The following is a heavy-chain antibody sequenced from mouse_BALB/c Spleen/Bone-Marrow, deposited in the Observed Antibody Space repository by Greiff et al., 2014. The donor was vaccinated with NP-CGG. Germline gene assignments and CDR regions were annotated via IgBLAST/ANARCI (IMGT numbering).Heavy chain of an antibody. CDR2: IDPENGDT. D-gene: IGHD2-3*01. CDR3: NGGYYEAWFAY. Sequence: VQLQQPGAELVRSGASVKLSCTASGFNIKDHYMHWVKQRPEQGLEWIGWIDPENGDTEYAPKFQGKATMTADTSSNTAYLQLSSLTSGDTAVYYCNGGYYEAWFAYWGQGTLVTVSA. J-gene: IGHJ3*01. CDR1: GFNIKDHY. V-gene: IGHV14-4*02.